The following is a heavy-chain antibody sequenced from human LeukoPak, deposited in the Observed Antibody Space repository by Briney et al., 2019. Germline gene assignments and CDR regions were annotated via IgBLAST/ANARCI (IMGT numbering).Heavy chain of an antibody. CDR2: INPNSGGA. CDR1: GYTFTGYY. Sequence: ASVKVSCKASGYTFTGYYMHWVRQAPGQGLEWMGWINPNSGGANYAQKFQGWVTMTRDTSISTAYMELSRLRSDDTAVYYCAKDVSALRRGGGSLDYWGQGTLVTVSS. J-gene: IGHJ4*02. D-gene: IGHD3-16*01. V-gene: IGHV1-2*04. CDR3: AKDVSALRRGGGSLDY.